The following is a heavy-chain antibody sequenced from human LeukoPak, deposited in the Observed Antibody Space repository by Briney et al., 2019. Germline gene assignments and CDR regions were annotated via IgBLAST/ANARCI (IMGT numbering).Heavy chain of an antibody. J-gene: IGHJ4*02. CDR2: ITTSSGAI. CDR3: ARVRSGWCHDY. D-gene: IGHD6-19*01. Sequence: GGSLRLSCAASGFTFSSYSMNWVRQAPGKGLEWVSYITTSSGAIYYANSVKGRFTISRDNAKNSLYLQMNSLRAEDTAVYYCARVRSGWCHDYWGQGTLVTVSS. V-gene: IGHV3-48*01. CDR1: GFTFSSYS.